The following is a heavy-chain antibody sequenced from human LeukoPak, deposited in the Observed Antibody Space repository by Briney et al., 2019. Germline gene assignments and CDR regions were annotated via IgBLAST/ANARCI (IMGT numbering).Heavy chain of an antibody. CDR2: IVVGSGNT. D-gene: IGHD2-21*02. J-gene: IGHJ4*02. CDR3: AAGQPSYCGGDCYR. CDR1: GFTFTSSA. V-gene: IGHV1-58*01. Sequence: ASVKVSCKASGFTFTSSAVQRVRQARGQRLEWIGWIVVGSGNTNYAQKFQERVTITRDMSTSTAYMELSSLRSEDTVVYYCAAGQPSYCGGDCYRWGQGTLVTVSS.